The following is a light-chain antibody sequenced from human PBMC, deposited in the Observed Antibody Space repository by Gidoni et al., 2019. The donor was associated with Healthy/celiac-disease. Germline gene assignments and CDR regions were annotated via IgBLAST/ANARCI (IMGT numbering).Light chain of an antibody. J-gene: IGKJ1*01. CDR3: MQAGT. V-gene: IGKV2-28*01. CDR2: LGS. CDR1: QSLLHSNGYNY. Sequence: DIVMTQSQLSLPVTPGEPASISCRSSQSLLHSNGYNYLDWYLQKPGQSPQLLIYLGSNRASGVPDRFIGSGSGTDFTLKISRVEAEDVGVYYCMQAGTFGQGTKVE.